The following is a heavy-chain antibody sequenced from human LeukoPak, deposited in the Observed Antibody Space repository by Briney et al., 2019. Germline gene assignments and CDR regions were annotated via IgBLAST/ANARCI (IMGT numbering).Heavy chain of an antibody. CDR1: GYTFTTYG. CDR3: ARDVGARGPYYFDS. D-gene: IGHD1-26*01. Sequence: ASVKVSCKASGYTFTTYGISWVRQAPGQGLEWMGWISAYNGNTNYPQELQGRVTMTTDTSTSTAYMELRSLRSDDTAVYYCARDVGARGPYYFDSWGQGTLVTVSS. CDR2: ISAYNGNT. V-gene: IGHV1-18*01. J-gene: IGHJ4*02.